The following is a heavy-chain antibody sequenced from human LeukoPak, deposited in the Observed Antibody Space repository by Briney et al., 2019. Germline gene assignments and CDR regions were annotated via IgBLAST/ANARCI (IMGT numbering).Heavy chain of an antibody. Sequence: TGGSLRLSCAASGFTFSSYSMNWVRQAPGKGLEWVSYISGSSSTIYYADSVKGRFTISRDNAKNSLYLQMNSLRAEDTAVYYCARGHDCWGQGTLVIVSS. V-gene: IGHV3-48*01. J-gene: IGHJ4*02. CDR2: ISGSSSTI. CDR1: GFTFSSYS. CDR3: ARGHDC.